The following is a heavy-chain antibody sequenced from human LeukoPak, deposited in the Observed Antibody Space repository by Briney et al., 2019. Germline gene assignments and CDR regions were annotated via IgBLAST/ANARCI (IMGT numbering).Heavy chain of an antibody. D-gene: IGHD4-17*01. Sequence: ASVKVSCKASGYTFTSYAISWVRQAPGQGLEWMGGIIPILGTANYAQKFQGRVTITADESTSTAYMELSSLRSEDTAVYYCARVIISSVTRDEDPAFDIWGQGTMVTVSS. CDR1: GYTFTSYA. V-gene: IGHV1-69*13. J-gene: IGHJ3*02. CDR3: ARVIISSVTRDEDPAFDI. CDR2: IIPILGTA.